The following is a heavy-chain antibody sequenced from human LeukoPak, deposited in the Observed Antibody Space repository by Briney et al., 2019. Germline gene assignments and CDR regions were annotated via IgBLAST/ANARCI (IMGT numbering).Heavy chain of an antibody. Sequence: ASVKVSCKASGYAFTSYYMHWVRQAPGQGLEWMGIINPSGGSTSYAQKFQGRVTMTRDTSTSTVYMELSSLRSEDTAVYYCARDSSVAGDAFDIWGQGTMVTVSS. D-gene: IGHD2-15*01. CDR3: ARDSSVAGDAFDI. V-gene: IGHV1-46*03. J-gene: IGHJ3*02. CDR2: INPSGGST. CDR1: GYAFTSYY.